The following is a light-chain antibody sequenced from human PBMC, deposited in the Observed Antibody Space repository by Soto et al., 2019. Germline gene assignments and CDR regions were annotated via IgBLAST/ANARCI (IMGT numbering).Light chain of an antibody. CDR2: GAS. J-gene: IGKJ1*01. CDR3: QQYGSSPKT. V-gene: IGKV3-20*01. Sequence: EIVLTQSPGTLSLSPGETATLSCRASQSVSSSYLAWYQQQPGQAPRLLIYGASSRATGIPDRFSGSGSGTDFTLTISRLEPEDLAVYYCQQYGSSPKTFGQGTKVDIK. CDR1: QSVSSSY.